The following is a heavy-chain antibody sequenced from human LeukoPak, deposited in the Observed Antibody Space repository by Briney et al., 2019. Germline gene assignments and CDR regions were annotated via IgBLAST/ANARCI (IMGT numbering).Heavy chain of an antibody. Sequence: GGSLRLSCAASGFPFSGYWMHWVRQAPGKGQVWVSRIDDDGAGTTYADSVKGRFTISRDNAKNTLYLQMNSLRVEDTAVYYCARSASGYDAWGQGTLVTVSS. V-gene: IGHV3-74*01. D-gene: IGHD5-12*01. J-gene: IGHJ5*02. CDR1: GFPFSGYW. CDR2: IDDDGAGT. CDR3: ARSASGYDA.